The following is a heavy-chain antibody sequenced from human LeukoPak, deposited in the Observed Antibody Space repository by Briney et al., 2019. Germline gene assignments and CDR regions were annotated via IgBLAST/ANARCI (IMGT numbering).Heavy chain of an antibody. J-gene: IGHJ4*02. CDR3: VVADHPTRIDY. CDR2: INSDGSST. Sequence: GGSLRLSCAASGFTFSSYWMHWVRQAPGKGLVWVSRINSDGSSTNYADSVKGRFTISRDNSKNTLYLQMNSLRADDTAVYYCVVADHPTRIDYWGQGTLVTVSS. D-gene: IGHD2-15*01. V-gene: IGHV3-74*01. CDR1: GFTFSSYW.